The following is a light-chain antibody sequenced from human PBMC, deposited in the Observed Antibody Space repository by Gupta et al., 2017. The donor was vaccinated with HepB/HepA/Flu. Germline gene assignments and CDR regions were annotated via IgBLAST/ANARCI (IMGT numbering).Light chain of an antibody. CDR2: GVN. J-gene: IGLJ2*01. V-gene: IGLV2-14*03. Sequence: QSALTHPASVSGSPGQSITISCTGTSSDVGAWDHVSWYQHHPGKAPKLIIYGVNSRPSGVSTRFSGSKSGNTASLSISGLQAEDEADYYCNSYTTRSTVLFGGGTKLTVL. CDR1: SSDVGAWDH. CDR3: NSYTTRSTVL.